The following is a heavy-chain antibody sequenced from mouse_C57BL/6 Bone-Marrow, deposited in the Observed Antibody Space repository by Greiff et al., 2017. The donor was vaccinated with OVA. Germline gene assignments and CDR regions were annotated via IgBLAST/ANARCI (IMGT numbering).Heavy chain of an antibody. D-gene: IGHD1-1*01. CDR1: GYTFTSYW. J-gene: IGHJ1*03. V-gene: IGHV1-69*01. CDR3: ARDGVTTVVAPYWYFDV. Sequence: VQLQQSGAELVMPGASVKLSCKASGYTFTSYWMHWVKQRPGQGLEWIGEIDPSDSYTNYNQKFKGKSTLTVDKSSSTACMQLSSLTSEDSAVYYCARDGVTTVVAPYWYFDVWGTGTTVTVSS. CDR2: IDPSDSYT.